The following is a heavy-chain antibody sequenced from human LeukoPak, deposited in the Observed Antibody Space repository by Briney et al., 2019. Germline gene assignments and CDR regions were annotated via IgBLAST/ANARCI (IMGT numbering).Heavy chain of an antibody. CDR3: ARDYNEEYYDYVWGSYRYTGSGFDY. CDR1: GLTFSSYG. CDR2: IKQDGSEK. D-gene: IGHD3-16*02. Sequence: PGGSLRLSCAASGLTFSSYGMSWVRQAPGKGLEWVANIKQDGSEKYYVDSVKGRFTISRDNAKNSLYLQMNSLRAEDTAVYYCARDYNEEYYDYVWGSYRYTGSGFDYWGQGTLVTVSS. V-gene: IGHV3-7*01. J-gene: IGHJ4*02.